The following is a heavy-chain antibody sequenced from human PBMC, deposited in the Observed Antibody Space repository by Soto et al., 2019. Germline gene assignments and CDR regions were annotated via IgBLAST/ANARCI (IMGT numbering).Heavy chain of an antibody. CDR3: VTDLNWQGH. J-gene: IGHJ4*02. Sequence: GRSLRLSCVVSGFSFSSVWMTWVRQTPGKGLECVANIKYDGSEEYYVDSVKGRFTISRDNAKNSLYLQMNSLRDEDSAVYYCVTDLNWQGHWGQGT. CDR2: IKYDGSEE. CDR1: GFSFSSVW. V-gene: IGHV3-7*01.